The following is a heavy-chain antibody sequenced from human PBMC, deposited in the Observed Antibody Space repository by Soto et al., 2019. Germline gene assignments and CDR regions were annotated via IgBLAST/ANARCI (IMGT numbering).Heavy chain of an antibody. CDR3: SRVMRSYNAFDI. Sequence: QVQLQESGPGLVKPSETQSLTCTVSGGSISNYYWNWIRQPPGKGLEWIGYMYYSGSSTYNPSLKSRVTLSVDTSKNQISLNLTYVTAADTAVYYCSRVMRSYNAFDIWGQETMVTVSS. CDR2: MYYSGSS. D-gene: IGHD1-26*01. V-gene: IGHV4-59*01. J-gene: IGHJ3*02. CDR1: GGSISNYY.